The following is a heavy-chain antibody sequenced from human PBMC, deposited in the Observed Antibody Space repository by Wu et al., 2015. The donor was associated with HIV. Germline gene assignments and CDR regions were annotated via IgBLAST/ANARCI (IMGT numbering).Heavy chain of an antibody. D-gene: IGHD5-18*01. J-gene: IGHJ4*02. V-gene: IGHV1-69*15. CDR3: AGGGGRTAMDPFDF. CDR1: GGALVSYA. Sequence: QVQLVQSGAEVKKPGSSVKVSCRASGGALVSYALSWVRQAPGQGLEWMGRLIPMYGTADYAQKFQGRVTITADVSTNTAYMVVSSLTSDDTAIYYCAGGGGRTAMDPFDFWGQGTLVTVSS. CDR2: LIPMYGTA.